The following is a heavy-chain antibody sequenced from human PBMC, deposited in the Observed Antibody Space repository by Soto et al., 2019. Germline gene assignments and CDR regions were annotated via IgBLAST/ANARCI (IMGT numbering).Heavy chain of an antibody. CDR2: IYYSGST. CDR3: ARVRGYDFWSGYYIGGMDV. Sequence: QVQLQESGPGLVKPSETLSLTCTVSGGSISSYYWSWIRQPPGKGLEWIGYIYYSGSTNYNPSLKSRVTISVDTSKNQFSLRLSSVTAADTAVYYCARVRGYDFWSGYYIGGMDVW. J-gene: IGHJ6*01. CDR1: GGSISSYY. V-gene: IGHV4-59*01. D-gene: IGHD3-3*01.